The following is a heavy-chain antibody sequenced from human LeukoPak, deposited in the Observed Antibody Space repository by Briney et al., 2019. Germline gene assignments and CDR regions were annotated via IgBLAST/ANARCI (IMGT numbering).Heavy chain of an antibody. V-gene: IGHV4-61*08. Sequence: SETLSLTCTVSGGSVSSSGSYWSWIRQPPGKGLEWIGYIYYSGNANYNPSLKSRVTISLDTSKNQFSLKLSSVTAADTAVYYCARDEDSSGWNKLDYWGQGTLVTVSS. CDR1: GGSVSSSGSY. J-gene: IGHJ4*02. CDR3: ARDEDSSGWNKLDY. CDR2: IYYSGNA. D-gene: IGHD6-19*01.